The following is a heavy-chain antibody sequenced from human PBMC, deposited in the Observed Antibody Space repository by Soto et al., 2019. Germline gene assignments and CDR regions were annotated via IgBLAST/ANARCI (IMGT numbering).Heavy chain of an antibody. CDR3: AKGGVAGYYYMDV. CDR1: GFTFRSYD. J-gene: IGHJ6*03. Sequence: GGSLRLSCAASGFTFRSYDMHGVRQTTGKGLEWVSTINTAGDTYYPGSVKGRFTVSRENAKNSLYLQMNSLRAGDTAVYYCAKGGVAGYYYMDVWGKGTTVTVSS. D-gene: IGHD3-16*01. V-gene: IGHV3-13*01. CDR2: INTAGDT.